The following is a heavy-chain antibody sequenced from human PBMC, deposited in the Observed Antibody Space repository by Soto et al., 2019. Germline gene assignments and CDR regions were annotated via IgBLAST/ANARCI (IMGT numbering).Heavy chain of an antibody. V-gene: IGHV1-69*08. D-gene: IGHD4-17*01. Sequence: QVQLVQSGAEVKKPGSSVKFSCKASGGTFSNYTITWVRQAPGQGLEWMGRIIPILDIANYAKKFQGRVTMTADKSTSTAYMELSSLRSADTAVYYCARDVGLGPVTVSTHVDYWGQGTLVIVSS. CDR1: GGTFSNYT. CDR2: IIPILDIA. J-gene: IGHJ4*02. CDR3: ARDVGLGPVTVSTHVDY.